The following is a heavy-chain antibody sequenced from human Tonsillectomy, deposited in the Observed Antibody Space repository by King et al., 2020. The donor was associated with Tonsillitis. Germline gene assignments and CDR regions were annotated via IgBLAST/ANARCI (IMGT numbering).Heavy chain of an antibody. J-gene: IGHJ2*01. CDR2: MVPMSWST. CDR1: GGTFSNYA. CDR3: ALTAKVVNGVNPAWFFDH. Sequence: QLVQSGAGVKKPGSSVKVSCKASGGTFSNYAVIWVRQAPGQGLEWMGGMVPMSWSTKYAQKFQGSATITSDKSTTTAYMELSSLNFEDTAVYYCALTAKVVNGVNPAWFFDHWGRGTLITVSS. D-gene: IGHD4-23*01. V-gene: IGHV1-69*06.